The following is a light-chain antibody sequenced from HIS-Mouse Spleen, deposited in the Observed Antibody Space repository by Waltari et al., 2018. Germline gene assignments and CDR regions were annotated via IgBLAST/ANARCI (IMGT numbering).Light chain of an antibody. V-gene: IGLV3-10*01. J-gene: IGLJ2*01. CDR3: YSTDSSGNHRV. Sequence: SYELTQPPSVSVSPGQTARIPCSGDAFPNQYAYWYQQKSGQAPVLVIYEDSKRPSGIPERFSGSSSGTMATLTISGAQVEDEADYYCYSTDSSGNHRVFGGGTKLTVL. CDR1: AFPNQY. CDR2: EDS.